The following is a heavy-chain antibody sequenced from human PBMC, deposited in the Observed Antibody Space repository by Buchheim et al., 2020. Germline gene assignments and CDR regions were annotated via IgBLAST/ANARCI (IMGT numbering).Heavy chain of an antibody. CDR2: ISSSSSYI. D-gene: IGHD3-3*01. Sequence: EVQLVESGGGLVKPVGSLRLSCAASGFTFSSYSMNWVRQAPGKGLEWVSSISSSSSYIYYADSVKGRFTISRDNAKNSLYLQMNSLRAEDTAVYYCARAASHLTIFGVVIPDYWGQGTL. J-gene: IGHJ4*02. V-gene: IGHV3-21*01. CDR3: ARAASHLTIFGVVIPDY. CDR1: GFTFSSYS.